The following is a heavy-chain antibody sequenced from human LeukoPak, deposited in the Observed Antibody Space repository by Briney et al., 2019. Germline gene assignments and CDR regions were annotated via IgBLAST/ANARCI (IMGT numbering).Heavy chain of an antibody. CDR1: GGSFSGYY. Sequence: SETLSLTCAVYGGSFSGYYWSWIRQPPGKGLEWIGEINHSGSTNYNPPLKSRVTISVDTSKNQFSLKLSSVTAADTAVYYCARQAVAGTVDYWGQGTLVTVSS. D-gene: IGHD6-19*01. CDR2: INHSGST. V-gene: IGHV4-34*01. J-gene: IGHJ4*02. CDR3: ARQAVAGTVDY.